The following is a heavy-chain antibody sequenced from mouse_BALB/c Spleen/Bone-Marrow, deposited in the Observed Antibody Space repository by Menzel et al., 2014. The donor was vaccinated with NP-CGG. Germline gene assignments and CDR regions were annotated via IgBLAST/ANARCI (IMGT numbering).Heavy chain of an antibody. Sequence: EVQVVESGGGLVQPGGSLKLSCAVSGFTFSSYIMSWVRQTPEKRLEWVAYISNGGDNTYYPDTVKGRFIISRDNAKNTLCLQMSSLKSEDTAMYYCVRHRYDGYYFDYWGQGTTLTVSS. CDR1: GFTFSSYI. D-gene: IGHD2-14*01. V-gene: IGHV5-12-2*01. CDR3: VRHRYDGYYFDY. J-gene: IGHJ2*01. CDR2: ISNGGDNT.